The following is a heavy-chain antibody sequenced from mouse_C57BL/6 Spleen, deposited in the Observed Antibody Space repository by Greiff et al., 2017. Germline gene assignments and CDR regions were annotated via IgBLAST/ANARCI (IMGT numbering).Heavy chain of an antibody. CDR2: ISDGGSYT. V-gene: IGHV5-4*01. D-gene: IGHD1-1*01. J-gene: IGHJ2*01. CDR1: GFTFSSYA. CDR3: ARDHYGSSLFDY. Sequence: EVQRVESGGGLVKPGGSLKLSCAASGFTFSSYAMSWVRQTPEKRLEWVATISDGGSYTYYPDNVKGRFTISRDNAKNNLYLQMSHLKAEDTAMYYCARDHYGSSLFDYWGQGTTLTVSS.